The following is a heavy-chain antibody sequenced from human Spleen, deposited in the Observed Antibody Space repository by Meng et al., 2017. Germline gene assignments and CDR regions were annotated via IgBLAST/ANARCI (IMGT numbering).Heavy chain of an antibody. V-gene: IGHV3-48*01. CDR1: GFTFSNAW. Sequence: GESLKISCAASGFTFSNAWMTWVRQAPGKGLEWVSYITSGGSTIYYADSVKGRFTISRDNSKNTLYLQMNSLRAEDTAVYYCAKGGTVTTKFDYWGQGTLVTVSS. CDR2: ITSGGSTI. D-gene: IGHD4-17*01. J-gene: IGHJ4*02. CDR3: AKGGTVTTKFDY.